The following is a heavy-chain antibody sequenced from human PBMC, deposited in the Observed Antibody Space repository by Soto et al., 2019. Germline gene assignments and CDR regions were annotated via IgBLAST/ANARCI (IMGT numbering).Heavy chain of an antibody. V-gene: IGHV3-23*01. D-gene: IGHD6-19*01. CDR3: AKEWVAGAYYFDY. Sequence: EVQLLESGGGLVQSGGSLRLSCAASGFAFSYYGMNWVRQAPGKGLEWVSGISNSGNTYYADSVKGRVTISRDNSKNTLYLKMNSLRAEDTAVYYCAKEWVAGAYYFDYWGQGTLVTVSS. CDR2: ISNSGNT. CDR1: GFAFSYYG. J-gene: IGHJ4*02.